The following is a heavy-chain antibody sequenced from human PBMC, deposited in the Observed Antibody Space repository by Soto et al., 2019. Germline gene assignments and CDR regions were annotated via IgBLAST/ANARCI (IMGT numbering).Heavy chain of an antibody. V-gene: IGHV1-18*01. J-gene: IGHJ4*02. CDR1: GYTFTSYG. CDR2: ISAYNGNT. Sequence: ASVKVSCKASGYTFTSYGISWVRQAPGQGLEWMGWISAYNGNTNYAQKLQGRVTMTTDTSTSTAYMELRSLRSDDTAVYYCARNITYYDFWTPDYWGQGTLVTVSS. CDR3: ARNITYYDFWTPDY. D-gene: IGHD3-3*01.